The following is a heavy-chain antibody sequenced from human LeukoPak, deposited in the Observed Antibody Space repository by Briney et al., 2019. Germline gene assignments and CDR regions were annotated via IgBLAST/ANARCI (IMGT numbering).Heavy chain of an antibody. CDR1: GFTVSDNY. Sequence: PGGSLRLSCAASGFTVSDNYMYWVRQAPGKGLEWVSYISSTGSIIEYADSVKGRFTISRDNAKNSLYLQMNSLRAEDTAVYYCAREYGGLDYWGQGTLVTVSS. D-gene: IGHD4-23*01. CDR3: AREYGGLDY. J-gene: IGHJ4*02. CDR2: ISSTGSII. V-gene: IGHV3-11*01.